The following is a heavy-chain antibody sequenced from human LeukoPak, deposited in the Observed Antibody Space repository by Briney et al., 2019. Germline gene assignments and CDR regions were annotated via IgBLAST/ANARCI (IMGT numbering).Heavy chain of an antibody. J-gene: IGHJ4*02. V-gene: IGHV3-30*02. CDR1: GFTFSSYE. CDR2: IRYDGNNK. CDR3: ARRYSSSWVDYFDY. D-gene: IGHD6-13*01. Sequence: GGSLRLSCAASGFTFSSYEMNWVRQAPGKGLEWVAFIRYDGNNKYYADSLKGRFTISRDNSKNTLYLQMNSLRAEDTAVYYCARRYSSSWVDYFDYWGQGTLVTVSS.